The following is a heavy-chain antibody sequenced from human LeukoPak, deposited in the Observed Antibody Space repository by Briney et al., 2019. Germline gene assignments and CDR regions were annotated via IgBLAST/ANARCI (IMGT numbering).Heavy chain of an antibody. Sequence: PPETLSLTCTVSGGSISSYYWSWIRQPPGKGLEWIGYIYYSGSTNYNPSLKSRVTISVDTSKNQFSLKLSSVTAADTAVYYCARAGYCSGGSCSPNWFDPWGEGTLVTVSS. CDR2: IYYSGST. D-gene: IGHD2-15*01. V-gene: IGHV4-59*01. CDR1: GGSISSYY. J-gene: IGHJ5*02. CDR3: ARAGYCSGGSCSPNWFDP.